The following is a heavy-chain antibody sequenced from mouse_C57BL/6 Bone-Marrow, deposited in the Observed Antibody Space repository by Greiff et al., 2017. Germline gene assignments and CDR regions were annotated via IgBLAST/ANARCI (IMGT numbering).Heavy chain of an antibody. CDR3: ARGGNYGGYYFDY. CDR2: FHPYNDDT. V-gene: IGHV1-47*01. D-gene: IGHD2-1*01. Sequence: VQRVESGAELVKPGASVKMSCKASGYTFTTYPIEWMKQNHGKSLEWIGNFHPYNDDTKYNEKFKGKATLTVEKSSSTVYLELGRLTSDDSAVYYCARGGNYGGYYFDYWGQGTTLTVSS. CDR1: GYTFTTYP. J-gene: IGHJ2*01.